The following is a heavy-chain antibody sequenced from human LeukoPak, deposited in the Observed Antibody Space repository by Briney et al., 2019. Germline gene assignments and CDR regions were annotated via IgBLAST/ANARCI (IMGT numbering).Heavy chain of an antibody. CDR2: IYTSGST. V-gene: IGHV4-61*02. J-gene: IGHJ4*02. CDR3: ARVTTGGYYNC. CDR1: GGSISSGSYY. Sequence: SETLSLTCTVSGGSISSGSYYWSWIRQPAGKGLEWIGRIYTSGSTNYNPPPKSRVTISVDTSKNQFSLKLSSVTAADTAVYYCARVTTGGYYNCWGQGTLVTVSA. D-gene: IGHD3-22*01.